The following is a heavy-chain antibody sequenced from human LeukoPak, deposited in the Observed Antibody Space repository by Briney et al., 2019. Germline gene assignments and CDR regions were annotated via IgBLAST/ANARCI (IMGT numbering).Heavy chain of an antibody. Sequence: GGSLRLSCAVSGFTFTNDWMHWVRQGPGKGLVWISRISSDGTTTDYADSVKGRFTISRDNAKNTLYLQMDSLRAEDTAVYYCARATSGYYDYWGQGTLVTVSS. CDR1: GFTFTNDW. CDR2: ISSDGTTT. D-gene: IGHD2-15*01. CDR3: ARATSGYYDY. V-gene: IGHV3-74*01. J-gene: IGHJ4*02.